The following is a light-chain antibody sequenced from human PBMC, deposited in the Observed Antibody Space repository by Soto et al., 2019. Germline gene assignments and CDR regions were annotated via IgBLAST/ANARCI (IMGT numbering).Light chain of an antibody. CDR2: NDN. V-gene: IGLV1-40*01. Sequence: QSVLTQPPSVSGAPGRRVTISCTGSSSNIGAGYDVHWYQQLPGTAPKLLIYNDNNRPSGVPDRFSGSKSGTSASLAITGLQAEDEADYYCQSYDNSLSGYVFGTGTKLTVL. J-gene: IGLJ1*01. CDR1: SSNIGAGYD. CDR3: QSYDNSLSGYV.